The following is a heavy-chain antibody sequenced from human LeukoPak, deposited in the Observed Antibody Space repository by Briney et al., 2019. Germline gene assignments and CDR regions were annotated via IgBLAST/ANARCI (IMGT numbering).Heavy chain of an antibody. CDR3: AKGDVAITMIVVAYGMDV. CDR2: ISSSSSYI. Sequence: PGGSLRLSCAASGFTFSSYSMNWVRQAPGKGLEWVSSISSSSSYIYYADSVKGRFTISRDNAKNSLYLQMNSLRAEDTALYYCAKGDVAITMIVVAYGMDVWGQGTTVTVSS. CDR1: GFTFSSYS. D-gene: IGHD3-22*01. J-gene: IGHJ6*02. V-gene: IGHV3-21*04.